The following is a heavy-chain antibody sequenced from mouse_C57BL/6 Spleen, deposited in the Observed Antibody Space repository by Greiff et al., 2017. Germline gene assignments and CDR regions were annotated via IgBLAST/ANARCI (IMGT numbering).Heavy chain of an antibody. D-gene: IGHD4-1*01. CDR2: VYPYNGGT. CDR1: GFTFTDYY. V-gene: IGHV1-36*01. Sequence: VQLQQSGPVLVKPGPSVKISCKASGFTFTDYYMHWVKQSHGKSLEWIGLVYPYNGGTSYNQKFKGKATLTVDTSSSTAYMELNSLASGDSAVYYCARRNWERGWYFDVWGTGTTVTVSS. CDR3: ARRNWERGWYFDV. J-gene: IGHJ1*03.